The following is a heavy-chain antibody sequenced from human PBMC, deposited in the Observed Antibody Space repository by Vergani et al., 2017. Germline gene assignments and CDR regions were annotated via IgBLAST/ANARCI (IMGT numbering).Heavy chain of an antibody. V-gene: IGHV1-69*01. Sequence: QVQLVQSGAEVKKPGSSVKASCKASGGTFSSYAISWVRQAPGQGLEWMGGIIPIFGTANYAQKFQGRVTITADESTSTAYMELSSLRSEDTAVYYCASQPTYCSSTSCYVDYWGQGTLVTVSS. D-gene: IGHD2-2*01. CDR2: IIPIFGTA. CDR1: GGTFSSYA. J-gene: IGHJ4*02. CDR3: ASQPTYCSSTSCYVDY.